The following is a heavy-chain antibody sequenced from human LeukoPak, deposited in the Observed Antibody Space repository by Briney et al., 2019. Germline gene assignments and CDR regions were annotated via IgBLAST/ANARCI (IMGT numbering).Heavy chain of an antibody. J-gene: IGHJ4*02. Sequence: ASVKVSCKASGYTLTYSYMHWVRQAPGQGLEWLAWINPNSGDTNYAQKFQGRVTVTSDTSISTAYMELSGLTSDDTAVYFCAREEQYRNYFDDWGQGTLVTVSS. V-gene: IGHV1-2*02. CDR3: AREEQYRNYFDD. D-gene: IGHD1/OR15-1a*01. CDR2: INPNSGDT. CDR1: GYTLTYSY.